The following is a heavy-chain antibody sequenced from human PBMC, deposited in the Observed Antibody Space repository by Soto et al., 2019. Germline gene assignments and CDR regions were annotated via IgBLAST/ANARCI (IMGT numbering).Heavy chain of an antibody. J-gene: IGHJ3*02. D-gene: IGHD2-2*01. V-gene: IGHV4-34*01. CDR2: INHSGST. CDR3: ARVGIVVVPAATGDDAFDI. CDR1: GGSFSGYY. Sequence: QVQLQQWGAGLLKPSETLSLTCAVYGGSFSGYYWSWIRQPPGKGLEWIGEINHSGSTNYNPSLKRQVTISVDTSKDQFSLKLSSVTAADTAVYYCARVGIVVVPAATGDDAFDIWGQGTMVTVSS.